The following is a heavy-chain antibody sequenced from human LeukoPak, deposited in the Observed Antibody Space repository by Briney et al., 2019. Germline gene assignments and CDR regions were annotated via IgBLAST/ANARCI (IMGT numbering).Heavy chain of an antibody. CDR3: ARDQGGSGSYTGGDY. CDR2: INHSGDT. D-gene: IGHD3-10*01. J-gene: IGHJ4*02. CDR1: GGSFRGYY. V-gene: IGHV4-34*01. Sequence: SETLSLTCAVFGGSFRGYYWSWVRQPPEKGLEWIGEINHSGDTNYNPSLKSRVIISVDTSKNQFSLKLSSVTAADTAVYYCARDQGGSGSYTGGDYWGQGTLVTVSS.